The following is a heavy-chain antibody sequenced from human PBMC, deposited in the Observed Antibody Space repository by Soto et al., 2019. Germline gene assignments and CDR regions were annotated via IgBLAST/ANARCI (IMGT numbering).Heavy chain of an antibody. Sequence: SETLSLTCAVYGGSFSGYYWSWIRQPPGKGLEWIGEINHSGSTNYNPSLKSRVTISVDTSKNQFSLKLSSVTAADTAVYYCARHDHYDFWSGYSDAFDIWGQGTMVTVSS. CDR1: GGSFSGYY. J-gene: IGHJ3*02. D-gene: IGHD3-3*01. CDR3: ARHDHYDFWSGYSDAFDI. CDR2: INHSGST. V-gene: IGHV4-34*01.